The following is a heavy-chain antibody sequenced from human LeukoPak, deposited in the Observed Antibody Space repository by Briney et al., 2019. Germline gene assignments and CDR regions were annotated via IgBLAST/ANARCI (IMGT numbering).Heavy chain of an antibody. J-gene: IGHJ4*02. CDR1: GFTFSTYW. V-gene: IGHV3-74*01. D-gene: IGHD3-22*01. Sequence: GGSLRLSCAASGFTFSTYWMHWVRQAPGKGLVWVSRINSDGSSTNYADSVKGRFTISRDNTKNTLYLQMNSLRAEDTAVYYCVRDMGYYDKVWGQGTLVTVSS. CDR2: INSDGSST. CDR3: VRDMGYYDKV.